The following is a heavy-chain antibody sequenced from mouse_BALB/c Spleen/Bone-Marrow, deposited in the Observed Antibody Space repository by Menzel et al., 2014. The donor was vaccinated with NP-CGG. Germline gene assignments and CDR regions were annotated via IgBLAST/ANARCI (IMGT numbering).Heavy chain of an antibody. CDR2: IHPGSGNT. V-gene: IGHV1-15*01. CDR3: IRGNYRYSWFAY. CDR1: GYTFTDYE. D-gene: IGHD2-14*01. J-gene: IGHJ3*01. Sequence: QVQLQQSGAELVRPGASVRLSCKALGYTFTDYEMHWVKQTPVNGLEWIGAIHPGSGNTAYNQKFKGKATLTADKSSSTAYMELSSLTSEDSAVYYSIRGNYRYSWFAYWGQGTLVTVSA.